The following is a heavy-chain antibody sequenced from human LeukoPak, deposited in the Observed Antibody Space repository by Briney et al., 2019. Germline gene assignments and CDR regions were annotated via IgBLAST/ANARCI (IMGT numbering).Heavy chain of an antibody. CDR1: GYTFTSYG. J-gene: IGHJ5*02. CDR2: ISAYNGNT. CDR3: ARDIVAACRDNWFDP. Sequence: ASVKVSCKASGYTFTSYGISWVRQAPGQGLEWMGWISAYNGNTNYAQKLQGRVTMTTDTSTSTAYMELRSLRSDDTAVYYCARDIVAACRDNWFDPWGQGTLATVSS. V-gene: IGHV1-18*01. D-gene: IGHD6-13*01.